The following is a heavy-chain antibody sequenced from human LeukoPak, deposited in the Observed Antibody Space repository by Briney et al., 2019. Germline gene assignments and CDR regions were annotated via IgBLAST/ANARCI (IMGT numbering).Heavy chain of an antibody. V-gene: IGHV4-4*02. Sequence: SGTLSLTCAVSGGSISSSNWWGWVRQPPGKGLEWMGEIYQSGSTNYNLSVKSRVTISVDKSKTPFSMQLSSVTAAETAVYYCARAGGIVVVPERRGYYFDYWGQGTLVTVYS. D-gene: IGHD2-2*01. J-gene: IGHJ4*02. CDR2: IYQSGST. CDR1: GGSISSSNW. CDR3: ARAGGIVVVPERRGYYFDY.